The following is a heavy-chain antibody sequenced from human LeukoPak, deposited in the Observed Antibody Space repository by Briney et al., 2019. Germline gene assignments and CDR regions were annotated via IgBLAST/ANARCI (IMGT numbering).Heavy chain of an antibody. J-gene: IGHJ4*02. D-gene: IGHD6-19*01. V-gene: IGHV3-7*01. Sequence: GGSLRLSCAASGFIFSNYWGTWVRQAPGKGLEWVATINGDGSSKYYVDSVRGRFSISRDNANDSVYLQMSSLRGEDTAVYYCARFNRRGWHIDSWGQGTLVTVSS. CDR1: GFIFSNYW. CDR3: ARFNRRGWHIDS. CDR2: INGDGSSK.